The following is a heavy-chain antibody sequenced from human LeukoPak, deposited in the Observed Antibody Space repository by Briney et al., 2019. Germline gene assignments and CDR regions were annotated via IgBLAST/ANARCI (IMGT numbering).Heavy chain of an antibody. V-gene: IGHV3-7*01. CDR3: ASLSKWLRDV. J-gene: IGHJ6*04. D-gene: IGHD3-22*01. CDR1: GFTFSNYW. CDR2: IKQDGSET. Sequence: PGGSLRLSCAASGFTFSNYWMNWVRQAPGKGLECLANIKQDGSETYYADSVKGRFTISRDNAKNSLYLQMNSLRAEDTAVYYCASLSKWLRDVWGKGTTVTVSS.